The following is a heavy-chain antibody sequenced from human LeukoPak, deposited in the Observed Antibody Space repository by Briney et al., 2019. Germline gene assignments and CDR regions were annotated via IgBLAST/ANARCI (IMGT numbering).Heavy chain of an antibody. J-gene: IGHJ4*02. CDR3: AKSLARSSISSPVGY. CDR1: GFTFSSYA. D-gene: IGHD2-2*01. CDR2: ISGSGGST. V-gene: IGHV3-23*01. Sequence: GGSLRLSCAASGFTFSSYAMSWVRQAPGKGLEWVSAISGSGGSTYYADSVKGRFTISRDNSKNTLYLQMNSLRAEDTAVYYCAKSLARSSISSPVGYWGQGTLVTVSS.